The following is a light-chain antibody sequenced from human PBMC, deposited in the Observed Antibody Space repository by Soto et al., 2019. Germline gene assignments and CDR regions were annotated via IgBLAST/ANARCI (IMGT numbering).Light chain of an antibody. J-gene: IGKJ1*01. CDR3: QKYNSAPWT. CDR1: QGISNY. Sequence: DIQMTQPPSSLSASVGDRVTITCRASQGISNYLACYQQKPGKVHKLVIYAASTMASGVPSRFSSSGSRTDFNHTIGSLQPEDVATCCCQKYNSAPWTFGQGTKTEIK. V-gene: IGKV1-27*01. CDR2: AAS.